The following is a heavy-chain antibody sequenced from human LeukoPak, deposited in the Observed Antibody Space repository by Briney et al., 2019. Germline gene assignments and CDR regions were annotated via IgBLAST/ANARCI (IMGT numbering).Heavy chain of an antibody. CDR2: ISSSGSTI. Sequence: GGSLRLSCAASGFTFSDYYMSWIRQAPGKGLEWVSYISSSGSTIYYADSVKGRFTISRDNAKNSLYLQMNSLRAEDTAVYYCARDLYSATRLFDYWGQGTLVTVSS. V-gene: IGHV3-11*04. CDR3: ARDLYSATRLFDY. J-gene: IGHJ4*02. D-gene: IGHD5-18*01. CDR1: GFTFSDYY.